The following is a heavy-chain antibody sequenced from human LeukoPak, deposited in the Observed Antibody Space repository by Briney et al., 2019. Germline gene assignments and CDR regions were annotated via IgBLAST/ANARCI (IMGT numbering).Heavy chain of an antibody. CDR3: ARVGPYCSSTSCYDYYYYGMDV. D-gene: IGHD2-2*01. J-gene: IGHJ6*02. V-gene: IGHV3-11*01. Sequence: PGGSLRLSCAASGFTFSDYYMSWIRQAPGKGLEWVSYISSSGSTIYYADSVKGRFTISRDNAKNSLYLQMNSLRAEDTAVYYCARVGPYCSSTSCYDYYYYGMDVWGRGTTVTVSS. CDR1: GFTFSDYY. CDR2: ISSSGSTI.